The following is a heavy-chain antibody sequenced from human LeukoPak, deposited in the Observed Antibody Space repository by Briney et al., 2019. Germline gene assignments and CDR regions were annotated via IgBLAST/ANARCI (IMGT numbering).Heavy chain of an antibody. CDR2: ISGSGGST. CDR1: GFTFSSYA. V-gene: IGHV3-23*01. D-gene: IGHD3-10*01. J-gene: IGHJ5*02. CDR3: AKGLLWFGDMNANRNWFDP. Sequence: GGSLRLSCAASGFTFSSYAMSWVRQAPGKGLEWVSAISGSGGSTYYADSVKGRFTISRDNSKNTLYLQMNSLRAEDTAVYYCAKGLLWFGDMNANRNWFDPWGQGTLSPSPQ.